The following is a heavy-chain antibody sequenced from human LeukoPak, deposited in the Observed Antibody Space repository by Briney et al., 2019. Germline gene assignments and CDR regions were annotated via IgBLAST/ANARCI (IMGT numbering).Heavy chain of an antibody. D-gene: IGHD3-9*01. CDR3: ARDFDREGGSSFDV. CDR2: ISYDGSNK. Sequence: GESLRLSCAASGFTFSSYAMHWVRQAPGKGLEWVAVISYDGSNKYYADSVKGRFTISRDNSKNTLYLQMNSLRAEDTAVYYCARDFDREGGSSFDVWGQGTLVTVSP. J-gene: IGHJ4*02. CDR1: GFTFSSYA. V-gene: IGHV3-30-3*01.